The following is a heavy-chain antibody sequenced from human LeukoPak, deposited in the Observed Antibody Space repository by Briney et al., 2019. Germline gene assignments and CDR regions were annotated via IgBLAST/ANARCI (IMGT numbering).Heavy chain of an antibody. J-gene: IGHJ4*02. CDR1: GYTFTGYD. CDR2: INPNSGGT. V-gene: IGHV1-2*02. Sequence: ASVKVSCKASGYTFTGYDMHWVRQAPGQGLEWMGWINPNSGGTSYAQRFQGRVTMTRDTSSSTAYMEVNSLRSDDTAVYYCVVAGTTFHYLDYWGQGSLVTVFS. D-gene: IGHD6-19*01. CDR3: VVAGTTFHYLDY.